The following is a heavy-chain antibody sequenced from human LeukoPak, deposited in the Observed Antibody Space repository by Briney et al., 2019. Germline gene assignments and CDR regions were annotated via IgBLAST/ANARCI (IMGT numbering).Heavy chain of an antibody. V-gene: IGHV3-33*01. CDR1: GFTFSSYG. D-gene: IGHD3-9*01. Sequence: GGSLRLSCAASGFTFSSYGMHWVRQAPGKGLEWVAAIWYDGTNKYYADSVKGRFTISRDNSKNTLYLQMNSLRAEDTAVYYCAREDILTGYRGMDVWGQGTTVTVSS. J-gene: IGHJ6*02. CDR3: AREDILTGYRGMDV. CDR2: IWYDGTNK.